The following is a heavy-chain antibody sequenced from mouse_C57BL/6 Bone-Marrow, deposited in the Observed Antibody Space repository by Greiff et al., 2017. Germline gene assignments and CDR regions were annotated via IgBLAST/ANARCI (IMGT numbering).Heavy chain of an antibody. V-gene: IGHV1-18*01. Sequence: VQLKQSGPELVKPGASVKISCKASGYTFTDYNMDWVKQSHGKSLEWIGDINPNNGGTIYNQKFKGKATLTVDKSSSTAYMELRSLTSEDTAVYYCARRGSSAYVNYFDYWGQGTTLTVSS. CDR1: GYTFTDYN. J-gene: IGHJ2*01. D-gene: IGHD6-1*01. CDR2: INPNNGGT. CDR3: ARRGSSAYVNYFDY.